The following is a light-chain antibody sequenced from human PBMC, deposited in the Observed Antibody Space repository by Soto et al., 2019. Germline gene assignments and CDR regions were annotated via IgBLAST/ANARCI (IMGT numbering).Light chain of an antibody. CDR2: GNY. V-gene: IGLV1-44*01. Sequence: QSVLTQPPSASGTPGQRVTISCSGRSSNIGNNAVNWYQQLPGTAPKLLIYGNYKRPSGVPDRFSGTKSGTSASLAIGGLQSEDEADYYCASWDDSLKVFGGGTKLTVL. CDR3: ASWDDSLKV. J-gene: IGLJ2*01. CDR1: SSNIGNNA.